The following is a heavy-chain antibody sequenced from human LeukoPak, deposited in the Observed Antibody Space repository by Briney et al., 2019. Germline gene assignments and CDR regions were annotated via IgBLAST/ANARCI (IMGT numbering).Heavy chain of an antibody. D-gene: IGHD4-23*01. J-gene: IGHJ4*02. CDR1: GDTFSSYA. CDR2: IVPIVGIR. CDR3: ARGVRGGNEIFDY. V-gene: IGHV1-69*04. Sequence: ASVKVSCKASGDTFSSYAISWVRQAPGQGLEWMGRIVPIVGIRNYAQKFQGRVTIIADKSTSTVNMELSSLRSEDTAVYYCARGVRGGNEIFDYWGQGTLVTVSS.